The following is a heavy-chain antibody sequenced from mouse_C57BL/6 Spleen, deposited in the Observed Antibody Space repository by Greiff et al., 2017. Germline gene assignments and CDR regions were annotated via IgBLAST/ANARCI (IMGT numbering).Heavy chain of an antibody. Sequence: VQLQQPGAELVRPGSSVKLSCTASGFTFTSYWMHLVKQRPIQGLEWIGNIDPSDSETHYNQKFKDKATLTVDKSSSTAYMQLSSLTSEDSAVYYCAWGNYVFDYWGQGTTLTVS. J-gene: IGHJ2*01. CDR2: IDPSDSET. D-gene: IGHD2-1*01. CDR1: GFTFTSYW. V-gene: IGHV1-52*01. CDR3: AWGNYVFDY.